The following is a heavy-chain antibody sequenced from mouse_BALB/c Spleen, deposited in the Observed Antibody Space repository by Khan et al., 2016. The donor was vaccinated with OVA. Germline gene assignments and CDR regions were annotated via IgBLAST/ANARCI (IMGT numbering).Heavy chain of an antibody. D-gene: IGHD2-14*01. CDR3: TIGGYGAFGS. V-gene: IGHV5-4*02. CDR1: GFTFSDYY. CDR2: ISDGGSYT. Sequence: EVELVESGGGLVKPGGSLKLSCAASGFTFSDYYMYWVRQTPEKRLEWVATISDGGSYTYSPDSVEGRFTISRDNAKNNLYLQLFSLKSADTAMYYCTIGGYGAFGSWGQGPLVTVSA. J-gene: IGHJ3*01.